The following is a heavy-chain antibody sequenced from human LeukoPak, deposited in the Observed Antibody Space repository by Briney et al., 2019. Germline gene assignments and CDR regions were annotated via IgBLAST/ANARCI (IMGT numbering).Heavy chain of an antibody. CDR3: ARGGLYSSSFPFDY. J-gene: IGHJ4*02. CDR1: GGSISSYY. Sequence: SPSETLSLTCTASGGSISSYYWSWIRQPPGKGLEWIGYIYYSGSTNYNPSLKSRVTISVDTSKNQFSLKLSSVTAADTAVYYCARGGLYSSSFPFDYWGQGTLVTVSS. D-gene: IGHD6-6*01. V-gene: IGHV4-59*01. CDR2: IYYSGST.